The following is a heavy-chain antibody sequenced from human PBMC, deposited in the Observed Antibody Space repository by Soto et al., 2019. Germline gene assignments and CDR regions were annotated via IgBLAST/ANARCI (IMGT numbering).Heavy chain of an antibody. CDR2: IYPGDSDT. J-gene: IGHJ4*02. Sequence: GESLKISCKGSGYSFTSYWIGWVSQMPGKGLEWMGIIYPGDSDTRYSPPFQGQVTISADKSISTAYLQWSSLKASDTAMYYCARGMPLAARLPTPLDYWGQGTLVTVSS. CDR1: GYSFTSYW. D-gene: IGHD6-6*01. V-gene: IGHV5-51*01. CDR3: ARGMPLAARLPTPLDY.